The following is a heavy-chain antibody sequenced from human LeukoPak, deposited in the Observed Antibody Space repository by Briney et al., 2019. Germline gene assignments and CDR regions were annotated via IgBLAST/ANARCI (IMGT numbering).Heavy chain of an antibody. CDR3: ARGRGSSRFDY. D-gene: IGHD6-6*01. Sequence: SETLYLTCAVYGGSFSGYYWSWIRQPPGKGLEWIGEINHSGSTNYNPSLKSRVTISVDTSKNQFSLRLSSVTAADTAVYYCARGRGSSRFDYWGQGTLVTVSS. V-gene: IGHV4-34*01. CDR2: INHSGST. CDR1: GGSFSGYY. J-gene: IGHJ4*02.